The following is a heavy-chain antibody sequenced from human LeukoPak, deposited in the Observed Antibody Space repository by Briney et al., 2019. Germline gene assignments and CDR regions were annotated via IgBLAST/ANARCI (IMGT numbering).Heavy chain of an antibody. CDR1: GFSLRTSGMR. V-gene: IGHV2-70*04. CDR3: ARMVESEFDY. Sequence: SGPTLVNPTQTLTLTCTFSGFSLRTSGMRVSWIRQPPGKALEWLARIDWDDDKFYSTSLKTRLTISKDTSKNQVVLTMTNMDPVDTATYYCARMVESEFDYWGQGTLVTVSS. J-gene: IGHJ4*02. CDR2: IDWDDDK.